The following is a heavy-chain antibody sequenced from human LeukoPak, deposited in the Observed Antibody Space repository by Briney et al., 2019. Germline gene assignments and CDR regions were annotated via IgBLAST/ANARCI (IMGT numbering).Heavy chain of an antibody. CDR1: RFTFDDYA. CDR2: ISWNSGSI. CDR3: AKDKSGYSYGRGAFDI. V-gene: IGHV3-9*01. Sequence: PGRSLRLSCGASRFTFDDYAMHWVRQAPGKGLEWVSGISWNSGSIGYADSVKGRFTISRDNAKNSLYLEMNSLRAEDTALYYCAKDKSGYSYGRGAFDIWGQGTMVTVCS. J-gene: IGHJ3*02. D-gene: IGHD5-18*01.